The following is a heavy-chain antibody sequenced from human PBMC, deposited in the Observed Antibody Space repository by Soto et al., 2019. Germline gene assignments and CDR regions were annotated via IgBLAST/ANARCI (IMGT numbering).Heavy chain of an antibody. CDR2: IIPIFGTA. D-gene: IGHD1-7*01. J-gene: IGHJ6*02. V-gene: IGHV1-69*13. CDR3: GRRGLELRAGYYYGMDV. CDR1: GGTFSSYA. Sequence: ASVKVSCKASGGTFSSYAISWVRQAPGQGLEWMGGIIPIFGTANYAQKFQGRVTITADESTSTAYMELSSLRSEDTAVYYCGRRGLELRAGYYYGMDVWGQGTTVTVSS.